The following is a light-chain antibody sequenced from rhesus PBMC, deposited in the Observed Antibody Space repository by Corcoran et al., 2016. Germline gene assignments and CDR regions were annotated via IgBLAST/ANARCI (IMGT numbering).Light chain of an antibody. Sequence: DIQMTQSPSSLSASVGDTVTITCRASQGISSYLNWFQQKPGKAPKLLIYDASSLESGVPSRFSGSGSGTDFTLTIRSLQPADFPAYYCLQHHSYPLTFGGGTKVEIK. J-gene: IGKJ4*01. V-gene: IGKV1-28*03. CDR3: LQHHSYPLT. CDR2: DAS. CDR1: QGISSY.